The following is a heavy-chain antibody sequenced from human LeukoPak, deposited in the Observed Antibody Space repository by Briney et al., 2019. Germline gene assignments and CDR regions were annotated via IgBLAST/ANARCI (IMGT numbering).Heavy chain of an antibody. J-gene: IGHJ4*02. D-gene: IGHD3-3*01. V-gene: IGHV1-24*01. CDR3: AAERSGELRAY. CDR1: GYTLTELS. CDR2: FDRGDGAT. Sequence: ASVKVSCKVSGYTLTELSVYWVRQAPGKGLVWMGGFDRGDGATLYAQRFQGRVSVTEDTSTDTAYMELSSLTSDDTAVYFCAAERSGELRAYWGQGTLVTVSS.